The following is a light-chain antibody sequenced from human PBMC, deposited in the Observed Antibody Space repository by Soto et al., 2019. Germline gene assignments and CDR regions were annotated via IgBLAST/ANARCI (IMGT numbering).Light chain of an antibody. CDR2: DAS. J-gene: IGKJ3*01. CDR1: QSIGVY. CDR3: QLRSEWLFS. Sequence: EIVLTQSPATLSLSPGERGTLSCRASQSIGVYLAWYQQKSGQAPRLLIYDASTRATGIPARFSGSGSGSDFTLIISSLEPEDFAVYYCQLRSEWLFSFGPGTTVEMK. V-gene: IGKV3-11*02.